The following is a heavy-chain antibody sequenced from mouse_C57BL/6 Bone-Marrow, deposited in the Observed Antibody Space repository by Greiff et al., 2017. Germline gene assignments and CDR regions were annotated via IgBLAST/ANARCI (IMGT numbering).Heavy chain of an antibody. CDR1: GFNIKDDY. J-gene: IGHJ4*01. Sequence: VQLQQSGAELVRPGASVKLSCTASGFNIKDDYMHWVKQRPEQGLEWIGWIDPENGDTEYASKFQGKATITADTSSNTAYLQLSSLTSEDTAVYYCTSRQLNYYAIDYWGQGTSVTVSS. CDR2: IDPENGDT. CDR3: TSRQLNYYAIDY. V-gene: IGHV14-4*01. D-gene: IGHD3-2*02.